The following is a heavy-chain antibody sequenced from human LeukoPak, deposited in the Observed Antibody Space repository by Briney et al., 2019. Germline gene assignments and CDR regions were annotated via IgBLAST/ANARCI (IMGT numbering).Heavy chain of an antibody. D-gene: IGHD4-17*01. Sequence: SETLSLTCTVSGVSISSSNSYWGWIRQPPGKGLEWIGSIYYTGNAYYNASLKSRVTISIDTSKNQISLRLTSVTATDTAVYYCARGRRLVYGDSLGRYFDLWGRGTQVTVSS. CDR1: GVSISSSNSY. J-gene: IGHJ2*01. CDR2: IYYTGNA. CDR3: ARGRRLVYGDSLGRYFDL. V-gene: IGHV4-39*01.